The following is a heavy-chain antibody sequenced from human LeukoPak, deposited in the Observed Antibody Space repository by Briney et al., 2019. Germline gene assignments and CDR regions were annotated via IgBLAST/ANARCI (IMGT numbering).Heavy chain of an antibody. D-gene: IGHD3-3*01. V-gene: IGHV3-53*01. J-gene: IGHJ4*02. CDR2: LYSGGNT. Sequence: GGSLRLSCAASGFTFSSYSMNWVRQAPGKGLEWVSILYSGGNTYYADSVKGRFIISRDNSNNTLYLQMNSLRTEDTAVYYCARVGITLFGVVILWGQGTLVTVSS. CDR1: GFTFSSYS. CDR3: ARVGITLFGVVIL.